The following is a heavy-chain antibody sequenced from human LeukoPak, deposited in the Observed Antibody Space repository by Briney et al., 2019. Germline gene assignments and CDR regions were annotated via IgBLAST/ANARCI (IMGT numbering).Heavy chain of an antibody. CDR2: ISAYNGNT. V-gene: IGHV1-18*01. CDR3: ARDELYCSGGSCYSNGLDY. CDR1: GYTFTSYG. J-gene: IGHJ4*02. Sequence: ASVKVSCKASGYTFTSYGISWVRQAPGQGIEWMGWISAYNGNTNYAQKLQGRVTMTTDTSTSTAYMELRSQRSDDTAVYYCARDELYCSGGSCYSNGLDYWGQGTLVTVSS. D-gene: IGHD2-15*01.